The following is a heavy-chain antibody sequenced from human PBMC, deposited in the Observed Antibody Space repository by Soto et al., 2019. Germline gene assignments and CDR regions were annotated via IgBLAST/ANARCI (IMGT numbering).Heavy chain of an antibody. CDR2: ISYDGSNK. D-gene: IGHD6-19*01. CDR3: ARVYQLIAVAGTVWFDP. CDR1: GFTFSSYA. Sequence: VGSLRLSCAASGFTFSSYAMHWVRQAPGKGLEWVAVISYDGSNKYYADSVKGRFTISRDNSKNTLYLQMDSLRAEDTAVYYCARVYQLIAVAGTVWFDPWGQGTLVTVSS. V-gene: IGHV3-30-3*01. J-gene: IGHJ5*02.